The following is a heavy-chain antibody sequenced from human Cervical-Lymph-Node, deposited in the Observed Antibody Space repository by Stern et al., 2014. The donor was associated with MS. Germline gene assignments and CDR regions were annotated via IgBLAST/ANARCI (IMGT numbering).Heavy chain of an antibody. D-gene: IGHD6-19*01. Sequence: QVQLQESGPGLVKPSETLSLTCIASGASVSTGSYYWSWHPQPPGKGLVWIGDIYYSGSTDYNPSLKSRVNISVDTSKNQFSLRLSSVTAADTAVYYCARESAVAEPYYYYDMDVWGQGTTVTVSS. CDR3: ARESAVAEPYYYYDMDV. V-gene: IGHV4-61*01. CDR1: GASVSTGSYY. CDR2: IYYSGST. J-gene: IGHJ6*02.